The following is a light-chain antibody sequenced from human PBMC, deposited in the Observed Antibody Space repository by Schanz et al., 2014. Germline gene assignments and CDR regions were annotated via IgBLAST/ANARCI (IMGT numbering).Light chain of an antibody. CDR1: QSISSS. Sequence: DIQMTQSPSSLSASVGDRVTIACRASQSISSSLNWYQQRPGKAPRLLIYAASVLQSGVPLRFSGSGSGTDFTLTITSLQPEDVATYYCQQCYSHPTFGQGTKV. J-gene: IGKJ1*01. CDR2: AAS. CDR3: QQCYSHPT. V-gene: IGKV1-39*01.